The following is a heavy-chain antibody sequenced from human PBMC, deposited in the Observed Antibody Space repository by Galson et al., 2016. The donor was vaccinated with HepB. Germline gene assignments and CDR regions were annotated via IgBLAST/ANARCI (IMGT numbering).Heavy chain of an antibody. J-gene: IGHJ6*02. V-gene: IGHV4-4*02. Sequence: TLSLTCTVSGGSISSTNWWSWIRQPPGKGPEWIGEMYHSGGTYYNPSLKSRVSISVDKSKDQLSLNLSSVTAADTAVYYCARVPLYNYGMDVWGQGTTVTVAS. CDR2: MYHSGGT. CDR3: ARVPLYNYGMDV. CDR1: GGSISSTNW.